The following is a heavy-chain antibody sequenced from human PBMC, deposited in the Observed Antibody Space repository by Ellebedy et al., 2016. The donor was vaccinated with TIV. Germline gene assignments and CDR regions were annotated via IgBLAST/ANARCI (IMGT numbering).Heavy chain of an antibody. D-gene: IGHD6-25*01. J-gene: IGHJ4*02. CDR2: ISSDGNIK. V-gene: IGHV3-30-3*01. CDR3: ARGSEGSGFDY. CDR1: QFTFSSYT. Sequence: GESLKISCAASQFTFSSYTLHWVRQAPGKGLEWVAFISSDGNIKDYVDSVKGRFTISRDNSKKTVYLQMNSLRLEDTAIYYCARGSEGSGFDYWGQGTLVTASS.